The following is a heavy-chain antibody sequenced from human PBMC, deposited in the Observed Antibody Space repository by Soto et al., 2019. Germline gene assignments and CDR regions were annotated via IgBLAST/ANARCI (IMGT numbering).Heavy chain of an antibody. CDR3: ARHSTSAPKDY. CDR1: GYSFTTYW. CDR2: IYPGDSDT. J-gene: IGHJ4*01. Sequence: GESLKISCKGSGYSFTTYWIAWVRQMPGKGLEWVGIIYPGDSDTRYSPSFEGHVTTSVDKSISTAFLQWNSLKASDNAIYYCARHSTSAPKDYWGQGTLVTVSS. D-gene: IGHD3-10*01. V-gene: IGHV5-51*01.